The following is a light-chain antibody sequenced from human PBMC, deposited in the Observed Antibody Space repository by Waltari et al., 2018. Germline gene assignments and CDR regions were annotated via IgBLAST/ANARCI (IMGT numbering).Light chain of an antibody. V-gene: IGLV3-19*01. CDR1: SLRTPY. J-gene: IGLJ3*02. CDR3: HSRKGRDNQVV. Sequence: SSALTQGPAVSVALGQTVKITCQGDSLRTPYASWYQVKPGQAPVLVLFGKEKRPSGIPDRISGYSSGTTSSLTITGAQAEDEADYYCHSRKGRDNQVVFGGGTKLTVL. CDR2: GKE.